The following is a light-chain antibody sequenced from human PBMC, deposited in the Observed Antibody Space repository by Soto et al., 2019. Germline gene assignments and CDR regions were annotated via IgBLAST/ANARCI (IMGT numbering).Light chain of an antibody. Sequence: EFVLTQSPATLSLSPGERATLSCRASQSVSTYLAWYQQKPGQAPRLLIYDASNRATGIPARFSGSGSGTDFTRTISSLEPEDFAVYYCQRRGDLEGFSFGPGTKVDIK. CDR1: QSVSTY. CDR3: QRRGDLEGFS. V-gene: IGKV3-11*01. CDR2: DAS. J-gene: IGKJ3*01.